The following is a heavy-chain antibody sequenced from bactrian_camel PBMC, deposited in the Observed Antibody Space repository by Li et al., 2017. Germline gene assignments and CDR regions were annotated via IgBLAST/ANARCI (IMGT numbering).Heavy chain of an antibody. D-gene: IGHD3*01. Sequence: HVQLVESGGGSVQAGGSVRLSRVASGLGFTMATKCMGWFRQAPGKEREAVASSGRDGLTDYAESVKGRFTIARDNAKNTLYLQMNNLKSEDTATYYCAADGTWGCALNKKDHDNWGQGTQVTVS. V-gene: IGHV3S55*01. J-gene: IGHJ4*01. CDR1: GLGFTMATKC. CDR2: SGRDGLT. CDR3: AADGTWGCALNKKDHDN.